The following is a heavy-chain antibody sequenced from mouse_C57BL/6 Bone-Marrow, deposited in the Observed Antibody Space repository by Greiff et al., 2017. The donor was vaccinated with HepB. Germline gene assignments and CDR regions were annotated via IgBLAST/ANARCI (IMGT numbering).Heavy chain of an antibody. CDR1: GYTFTSYG. D-gene: IGHD2-3*01. CDR3: ARHSDGYYPMDY. J-gene: IGHJ4*01. V-gene: IGHV1-81*01. Sequence: QVQLQQSGAELARPGASVKLSCKASGYTFTSYGISWVKQRTGQGLEWIGEIYPRSGNTYYNEKFKGKATLTADKSSSTAYMELRSLTSEDSAVYFCARHSDGYYPMDYWGQGTSVTVYS. CDR2: IYPRSGNT.